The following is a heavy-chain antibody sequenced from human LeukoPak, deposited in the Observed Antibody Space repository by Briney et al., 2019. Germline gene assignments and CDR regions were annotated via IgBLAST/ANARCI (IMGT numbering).Heavy chain of an antibody. J-gene: IGHJ4*02. V-gene: IGHV3-9*01. CDR1: GFTFDDYA. Sequence: GGSLRLSCAASGFTFDDYAMHWVRQAPGKGLEWVSGISWNSGSISYADSVKGRFTISRDNAKNSLYLQMNSLRAEDTALYYCAKGQTDFRPYFDYWGQGTLVTVSS. CDR2: ISWNSGSI. D-gene: IGHD2/OR15-2a*01. CDR3: AKGQTDFRPYFDY.